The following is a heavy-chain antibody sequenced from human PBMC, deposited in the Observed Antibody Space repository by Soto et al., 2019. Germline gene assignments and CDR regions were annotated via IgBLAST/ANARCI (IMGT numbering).Heavy chain of an antibody. Sequence: GGSLRLSCAASGFTFSSYSMNWVRQAPGKGLEWVSSISSSSSYIYYADSVKGRFTISRDNAKNSLYLQMNSLRAEDTAVYYCARDGYSYGSYVSGYYGMDVWGQGTTVTVS. CDR1: GFTFSSYS. CDR2: ISSSSSYI. CDR3: ARDGYSYGSYVSGYYGMDV. V-gene: IGHV3-21*01. D-gene: IGHD5-18*01. J-gene: IGHJ6*02.